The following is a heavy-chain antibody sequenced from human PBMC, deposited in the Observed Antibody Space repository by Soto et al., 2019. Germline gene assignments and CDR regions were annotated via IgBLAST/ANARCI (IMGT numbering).Heavy chain of an antibody. J-gene: IGHJ6*02. CDR3: ARAVQQLGGMDV. D-gene: IGHD6-13*01. CDR2: ISYDGSNK. CDR1: GFTFSSYA. Sequence: GGSLRLSCAASGFTFSSYAMHWVRQAPGKGLEWVAVISYDGSNKYYADSVKGRFTISRDNSKNTLYLQMNSLRAEDTAVYYCARAVQQLGGMDVWGQGTTVTVSS. V-gene: IGHV3-30-3*01.